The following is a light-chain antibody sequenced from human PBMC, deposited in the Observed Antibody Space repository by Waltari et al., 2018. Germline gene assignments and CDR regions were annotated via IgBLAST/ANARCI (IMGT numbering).Light chain of an antibody. J-gene: IGKJ4*01. CDR1: RY. CDR2: SAS. CDR3: QQYDGFAVT. V-gene: IGKV3-20*01. Sequence: RYIALVQQKPGQAPRRLSYSASSRAAGVPDSFSGSGSGTECTLTISRLEPEDAAVYDCQQYDGFAVTFGGGTKVELK.